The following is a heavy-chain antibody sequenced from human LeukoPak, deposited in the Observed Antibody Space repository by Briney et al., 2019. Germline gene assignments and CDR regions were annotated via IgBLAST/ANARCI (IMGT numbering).Heavy chain of an antibody. V-gene: IGHV4-34*01. CDR3: ARDNGYSYGFDY. D-gene: IGHD5-18*01. CDR1: GGSFSGYY. CDR2: INHSGST. Sequence: PSETLSLTCAVYGGSFSGYYWSWIRQPPGKGLEWIGEINHSGSTNYNPSLKSRVTISVDTSKNQFSLKLSSVTAADTAVYYCARDNGYSYGFDYWGQRTLVTVSS. J-gene: IGHJ4*02.